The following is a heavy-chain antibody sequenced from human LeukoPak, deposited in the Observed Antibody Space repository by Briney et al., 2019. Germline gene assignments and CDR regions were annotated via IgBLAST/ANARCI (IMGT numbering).Heavy chain of an antibody. CDR3: ARAGGVDTAMDANFDY. V-gene: IGHV4-59*01. CDR2: IYYNGGT. J-gene: IGHJ4*02. CDR1: GGSISSYY. D-gene: IGHD5-18*01. Sequence: SETLSLTCTVSGGSISSYYWSWIRQPPGKGLEWIGYIYYNGGTNYNPSLRSRVTISVDTSKNHFSLRLSSVTAADTAMYYCARAGGVDTAMDANFDYWGQGTLVTVSS.